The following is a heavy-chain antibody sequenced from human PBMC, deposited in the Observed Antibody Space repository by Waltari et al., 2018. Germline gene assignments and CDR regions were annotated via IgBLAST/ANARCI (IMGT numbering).Heavy chain of an antibody. D-gene: IGHD2-15*01. V-gene: IGHV4-4*02. CDR2: ISGTGKT. J-gene: IGHJ4*02. CDR3: ARDRGRGLYRDF. Sequence: WVRLAPGYGGDWNGQISGTGKTNFIPSPDRLATLSVETSNNHSPLMLSSVTAADTAVYYCARDRGRGLYRDFWGQGTLVTVSP.